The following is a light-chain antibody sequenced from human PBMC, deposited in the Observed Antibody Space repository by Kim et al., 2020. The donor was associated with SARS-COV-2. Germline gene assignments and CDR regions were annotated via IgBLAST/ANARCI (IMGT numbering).Light chain of an antibody. V-gene: IGKV1-17*01. J-gene: IGKJ5*01. CDR1: QDIRND. CDR3: LKQSTYPIR. CDR2: GAS. Sequence: DIQMTQSPSSLSASVGDRVTITCRASQDIRNDLGWYQQNPGRAPKRLIYGASSLQSGVPSRFSGSGSGTEFTLTISSVQPEDFATYFCLKQSTYPIRFGQETRMEIK.